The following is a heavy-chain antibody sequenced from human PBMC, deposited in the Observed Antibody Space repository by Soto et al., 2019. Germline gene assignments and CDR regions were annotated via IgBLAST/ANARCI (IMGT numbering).Heavy chain of an antibody. CDR1: GYTFTSYG. J-gene: IGHJ2*01. V-gene: IGHV1-18*01. D-gene: IGHD2-21*02. Sequence: QVHLVQSGAEVKKPGASVRVSCKTSGYTFTSYGISWVRQAPGQGLEWMGWISVYNGNTKYAQNLQGRVTMTTDTSTTTAYMELRSLRYDDTAMYYGARDQGGDPGWYLDLWGSGSLVTVSS. CDR2: ISVYNGNT. CDR3: ARDQGGDPGWYLDL.